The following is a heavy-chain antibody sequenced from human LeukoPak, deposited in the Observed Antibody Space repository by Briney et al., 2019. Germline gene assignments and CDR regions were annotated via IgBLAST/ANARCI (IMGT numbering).Heavy chain of an antibody. CDR3: AKESGITMVRGVITF. CDR1: GFTFSSYG. J-gene: IGHJ4*02. V-gene: IGHV3-30*02. D-gene: IGHD3-10*01. Sequence: PGGSLRLSCAASGFTFSSYGMHWVRQAPGKGLEWVAFIRYDGSNKYYADSVKGRFTISRDNSKNTLYLQINSLRAEDTAVYYCAKESGITMVRGVITFWGQGTPVTVSS. CDR2: IRYDGSNK.